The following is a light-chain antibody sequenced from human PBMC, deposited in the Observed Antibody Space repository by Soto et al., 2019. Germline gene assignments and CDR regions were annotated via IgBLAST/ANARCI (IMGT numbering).Light chain of an antibody. Sequence: QSVLTQPASVSGSPGQSITISCTGTSSDVDGYNFVSWYQHHPGKAPKLIIYDVSNRPSGVSSRFSGFKSGNTASLTVSGLQAEDEADYYCTSYTTSFTYAFGTGTKVTVL. CDR2: DVS. V-gene: IGLV2-14*03. J-gene: IGLJ1*01. CDR1: SSDVDGYNF. CDR3: TSYTTSFTYA.